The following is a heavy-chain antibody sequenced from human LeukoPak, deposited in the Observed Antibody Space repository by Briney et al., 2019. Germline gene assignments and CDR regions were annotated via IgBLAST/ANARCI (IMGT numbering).Heavy chain of an antibody. D-gene: IGHD6-13*01. CDR3: ARWGYSSSRDYYYYGMDV. Sequence: ASVKVSCKASGYTFTSYDINWVRQATGQGPEWMGWMNPNSGNTGYAQKFQGRVTMTRNTSISTAYMELSSLRSEDTAVYYCARWGYSSSRDYYYYGMDVWGQGTTVTVSS. CDR1: GYTFTSYD. V-gene: IGHV1-8*01. J-gene: IGHJ6*02. CDR2: MNPNSGNT.